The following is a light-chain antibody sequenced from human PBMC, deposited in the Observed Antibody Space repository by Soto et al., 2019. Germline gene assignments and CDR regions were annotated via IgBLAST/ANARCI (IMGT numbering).Light chain of an antibody. CDR2: GAS. J-gene: IGKJ5*01. CDR3: QRYGSSPLIT. Sequence: EIVLTQSPGTLSLSPGERATLSCRASQSVSNNYLAWYQQKPGQAPRLLIYGASTGATGIPDRFSGSGSGTDFTLTISRLEPEDFAVYFCQRYGSSPLITFGQGTLLEIK. V-gene: IGKV3-20*01. CDR1: QSVSNNY.